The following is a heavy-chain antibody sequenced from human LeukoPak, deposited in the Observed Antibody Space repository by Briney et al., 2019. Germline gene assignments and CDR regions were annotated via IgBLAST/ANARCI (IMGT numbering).Heavy chain of an antibody. D-gene: IGHD3-3*01. CDR3: ARVDAFWSGYLHDAFDI. CDR2: IKQDGSEK. CDR1: GFTSSRYW. J-gene: IGHJ3*02. Sequence: PGGSLSLSCAASGFTSSRYWMSWLRQAPGKGLEWVANIKQDGSEKYYVDSEKGRITIYRDNAKNSLYLQMNSLRAEDTAVYYCARVDAFWSGYLHDAFDIWGQGTMVSVSS. V-gene: IGHV3-7*05.